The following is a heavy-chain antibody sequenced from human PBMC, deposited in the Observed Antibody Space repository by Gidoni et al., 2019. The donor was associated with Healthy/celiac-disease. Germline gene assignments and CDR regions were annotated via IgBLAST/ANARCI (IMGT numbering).Heavy chain of an antibody. CDR3: ARHPTYGDMYGVEFDP. J-gene: IGHJ5*02. V-gene: IGHV4-39*01. CDR2: SYYSGST. D-gene: IGHD4-17*01. Sequence: QLQLQESGPGLVKPSETLSLTCTVSGGSIISSSYYWGWIRQPPGKGLEWIGSSYYSGSTYYNPSVKRRVSISGDTSKNQFSMKLISVTGADTAVYYSARHPTYGDMYGVEFDPWGQGTLVTVSS. CDR1: GGSIISSSYY.